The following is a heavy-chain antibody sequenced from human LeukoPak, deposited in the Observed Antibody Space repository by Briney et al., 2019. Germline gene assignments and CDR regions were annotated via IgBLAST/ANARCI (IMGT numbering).Heavy chain of an antibody. CDR1: GFTFSSYS. V-gene: IGHV3-21*01. Sequence: GASLRPSCAASGFTFSSYSMNWVRQAPGKGLEWVSSISSSSSYIYYADSVKGRFTISRDNAKNSLYLQMNSLRAEDTAVYYCARDSLDGGATDYWGQGTLVTVSS. CDR3: ARDSLDGGATDY. J-gene: IGHJ4*02. CDR2: ISSSSSYI. D-gene: IGHD1-1*01.